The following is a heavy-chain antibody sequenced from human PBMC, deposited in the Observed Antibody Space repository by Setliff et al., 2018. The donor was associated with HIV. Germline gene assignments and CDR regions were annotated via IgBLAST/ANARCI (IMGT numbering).Heavy chain of an antibody. Sequence: ASVKVSCKASGDTFSGHYMHWVRQAPGQGLEWLGWINPNSGGTKYAQKFQGRLTMTRDTSITTVYMELSRLRSDNTAVYYCATDGSVVVVAGSGFDPWGQGTLVTVSS. CDR1: GDTFSGHY. V-gene: IGHV1-2*02. J-gene: IGHJ5*02. D-gene: IGHD2-15*01. CDR2: INPNSGGT. CDR3: ATDGSVVVVAGSGFDP.